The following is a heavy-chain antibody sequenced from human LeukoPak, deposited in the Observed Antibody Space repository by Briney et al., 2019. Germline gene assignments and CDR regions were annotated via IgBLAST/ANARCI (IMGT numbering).Heavy chain of an antibody. J-gene: IGHJ6*04. CDR2: IYPGDSDT. D-gene: IGHD3-10*01. CDR3: ARFNTMVRGSKYGMDV. CDR1: GYSFTSYC. Sequence: GESLKISCKGSGYSFTSYCIGWVRQMPGKGLEWIGIIYPGDSDTRYSPSFQGQVTISADKSISTAYLQWSSLKASDTAMYYCARFNTMVRGSKYGMDVWGKGTTVTVSS. V-gene: IGHV5-51*01.